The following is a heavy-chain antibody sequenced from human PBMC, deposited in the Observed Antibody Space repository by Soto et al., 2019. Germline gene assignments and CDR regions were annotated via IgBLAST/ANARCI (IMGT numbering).Heavy chain of an antibody. J-gene: IGHJ6*02. CDR2: ISGSGGST. CDR3: AQGPKYYYYGMDV. CDR1: GFSFSSYA. V-gene: IGHV3-23*01. Sequence: GGSLGLSCAASGFSFSSYAMSWVRQAPGKGLEWVSAISGSGGSTYYADSVKGRFTISRDNSKNTLYLQMNSLRAEDTAVYYCAQGPKYYYYGMDVWGQGTTVTVSS.